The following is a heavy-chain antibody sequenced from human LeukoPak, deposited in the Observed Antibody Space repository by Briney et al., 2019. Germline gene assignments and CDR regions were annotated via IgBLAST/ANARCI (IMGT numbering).Heavy chain of an antibody. CDR2: IKQDGSEK. V-gene: IGHV3-7*03. CDR1: GFSLSYYW. Sequence: GGSLRLSCAASGFSLSYYWMTWVRQVPGKGLEWVASIKQDGSEKHYMDSVKGRFTISRDNAEKSLYLQMNSLRAEDTAVYYCARGLTSDYWGQGTLVTVSS. CDR3: ARGLTSDY. J-gene: IGHJ4*02.